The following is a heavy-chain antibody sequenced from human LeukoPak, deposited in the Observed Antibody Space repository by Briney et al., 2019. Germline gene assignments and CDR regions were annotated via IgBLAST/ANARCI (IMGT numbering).Heavy chain of an antibody. J-gene: IGHJ6*03. CDR3: ARFDVYYYYYMDV. Sequence: SVKVSCKASGGTFSSYAISWVRQAPGQGLEWMGGIIPIFGTANYAQKFQGRVTITTDESASTAYMELSSLRSEDTAVYYCARFDVYYYYYMDVWGKGTTVTVSS. CDR2: IIPIFGTA. V-gene: IGHV1-69*05. CDR1: GGTFSSYA. D-gene: IGHD3-10*01.